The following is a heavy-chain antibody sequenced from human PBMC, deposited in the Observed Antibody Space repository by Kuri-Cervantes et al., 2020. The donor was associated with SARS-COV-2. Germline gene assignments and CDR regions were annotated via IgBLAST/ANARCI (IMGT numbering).Heavy chain of an antibody. V-gene: IGHV3-11*01. Sequence: GESLKISCAASGLTFSDYYMSWIRQAPGKGLEWVSYISSSGSTIYYADSVKGRFTISRDNAKNSLYLQMNSLRAEDTAVYYCARGAHDYYYYGMDVWGQGTTVTVSS. J-gene: IGHJ6*02. CDR2: ISSSGSTI. CDR3: ARGAHDYYYYGMDV. CDR1: GLTFSDYY.